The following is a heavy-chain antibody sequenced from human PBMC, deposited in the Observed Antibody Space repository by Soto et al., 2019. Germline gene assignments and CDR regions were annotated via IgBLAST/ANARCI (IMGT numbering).Heavy chain of an antibody. V-gene: IGHV3-23*01. CDR3: AREKHYYDSSGYSGDAFDI. J-gene: IGHJ3*02. CDR1: GFTFSSYA. D-gene: IGHD3-22*01. Sequence: GSLRLSCAASGFTFSSYAMSWVRQAPGKGLEWVSAISGSGGSTYYADSVKGRFTISRDNAKNSLYLQMNSLRAEDTAVYYCAREKHYYDSSGYSGDAFDIWGQGTMVTVSS. CDR2: ISGSGGST.